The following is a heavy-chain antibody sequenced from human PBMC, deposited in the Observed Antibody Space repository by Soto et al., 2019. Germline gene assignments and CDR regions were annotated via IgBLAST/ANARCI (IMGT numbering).Heavy chain of an antibody. V-gene: IGHV1-69*12. CDR2: IIPVFGTA. D-gene: IGHD4-17*01. CDR3: SRGDATKIVVTTYYAMDV. CDR1: GGTLSNYG. J-gene: IGHJ6*02. Sequence: QVQLVQSGAEVKKPGSSVRVSCKASGGTLSNYGISWVRQAPGQGLEWMGGIIPVFGTANYAQKFQGRVTITVDESKSTVYMDVTSLRSEDTAVYYCSRGDATKIVVTTYYAMDVWGQGTTVSVSS.